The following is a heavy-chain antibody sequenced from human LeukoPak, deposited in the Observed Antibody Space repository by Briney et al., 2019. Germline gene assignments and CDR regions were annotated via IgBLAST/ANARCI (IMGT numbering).Heavy chain of an antibody. V-gene: IGHV1-2*02. D-gene: IGHD3-3*01. CDR1: GYTFTSYG. CDR2: INPNSGGT. CDR3: AAGHAIFPLNWFDP. J-gene: IGHJ5*02. Sequence: GASVKVSCKASGYTFTSYGITWVRQAPGQGLEWMGWINPNSGGTNYAQKFQGRVTMTRDTSISTAYMELSRLRSDDTAVYYCAAGHAIFPLNWFDPWGQGTLVTVSS.